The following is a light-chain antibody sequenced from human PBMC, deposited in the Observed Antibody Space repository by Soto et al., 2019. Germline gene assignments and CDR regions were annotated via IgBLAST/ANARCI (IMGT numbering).Light chain of an antibody. CDR1: QRVSSN. Sequence: EIVMTQSPATLSVSPGERATLSCRASQRVSSNFAWYQQKPGQAPRLLIYGASTRANGIPARFSGSGSGTEFTLTISSLQSEDFAVYYCQQYNNWPQTFGQGTKVEIK. CDR2: GAS. J-gene: IGKJ1*01. V-gene: IGKV3-15*01. CDR3: QQYNNWPQT.